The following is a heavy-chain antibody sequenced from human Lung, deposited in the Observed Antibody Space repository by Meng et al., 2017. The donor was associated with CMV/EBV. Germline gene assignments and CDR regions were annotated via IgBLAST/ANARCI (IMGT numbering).Heavy chain of an antibody. CDR3: ARQGVAVTGGFDY. CDR2: IYPGDSDT. D-gene: IGHD6-19*01. Sequence: XCKVSGSSFTSYWIGWVRQMPGKGLEWMGIIYPGDSDTGYSPSFQGQVTMSADKSTTTAYLQWSSLKASDTAIYNCARQGVAVTGGFDYWGQGTLVTVSS. CDR1: GSSFTSYW. J-gene: IGHJ4*02. V-gene: IGHV5-51*01.